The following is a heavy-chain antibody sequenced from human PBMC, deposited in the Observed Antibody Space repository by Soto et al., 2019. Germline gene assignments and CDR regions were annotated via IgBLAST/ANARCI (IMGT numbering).Heavy chain of an antibody. CDR2: TYYRSKWYN. CDR3: ARQAKHLFDRSTYRVMFV. Sequence: PSQTLSLTCAISGDKVSSNSAAWNWIRQSPSRGLEWLGRTYYRSKWYNDYAVSVKSRITINPDTSKNQFSLQLNSVTPEDTAVYYCARQAKHLFDRSTYRVMFVCGHVTSVTVS. CDR1: GDKVSSNSAA. V-gene: IGHV6-1*01. D-gene: IGHD3-10*02. J-gene: IGHJ6*02.